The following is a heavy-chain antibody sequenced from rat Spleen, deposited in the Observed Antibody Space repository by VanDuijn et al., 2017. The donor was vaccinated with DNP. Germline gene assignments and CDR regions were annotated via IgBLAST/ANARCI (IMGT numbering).Heavy chain of an antibody. CDR3: KLGGAY. D-gene: IGHD5-1*01. V-gene: IGHV5S13*01. CDR1: GFTFSNYD. CDR2: IDTSGGYT. J-gene: IGHJ2*01. Sequence: EVQLVESGGGLVQPGRSLKLSCAASGFTFSNYDMAWVRQAPTKGLEWVASIDTSGGYTYYRDSVKGRFIVSRDNAENTLYLQMDSLRSEDTATYYCKLGGAYWGQGVMVTVSS.